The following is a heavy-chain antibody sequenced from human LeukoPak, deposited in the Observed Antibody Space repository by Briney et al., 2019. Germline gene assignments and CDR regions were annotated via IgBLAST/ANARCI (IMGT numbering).Heavy chain of an antibody. D-gene: IGHD5-18*01. CDR1: GFTFDDYA. J-gene: IGHJ5*02. CDR3: AKDGTAMVNGWFDP. V-gene: IGHV3-9*01. CDR2: ISWNSGSI. Sequence: GGSLRLSCAASGFTFDDYAMHWVRQAPGKGLEWVSGISWNSGSIGYADSVKGRFTISRDNAKNSLYLQMNSLRAEDTALYYCAKDGTAMVNGWFDPWGQGTLVTVSS.